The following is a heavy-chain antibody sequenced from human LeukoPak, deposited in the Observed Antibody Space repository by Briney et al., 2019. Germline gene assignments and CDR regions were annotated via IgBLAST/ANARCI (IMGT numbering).Heavy chain of an antibody. J-gene: IGHJ6*02. V-gene: IGHV3-21*01. Sequence: PGGSLRLSCAASGFTFSSSGMNWVRQAPGKGLEWVSSISSSSSYIYYADSVKGRFTISRDNAKNTLYLQMNSLRAEDTAVYYCARYSRIQLWLYYYGMDVWGQGTTVTVSS. CDR3: ARYSRIQLWLYYYGMDV. D-gene: IGHD5-18*01. CDR2: ISSSSSYI. CDR1: GFTFSSSG.